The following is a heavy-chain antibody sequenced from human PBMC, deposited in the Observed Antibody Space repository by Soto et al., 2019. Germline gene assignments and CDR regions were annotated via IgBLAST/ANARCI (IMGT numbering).Heavy chain of an antibody. CDR2: IYYSGST. Sequence: SETLSLTCTVSGGSIISYYWSWMRQPPGKGLEWIGYIYYSGSTNYNPSLKSRVTISVDTSKNQFSLKLSSVTAADTAVYYCAGGRGVVVTRRFDYWGQGTLVTVSS. V-gene: IGHV4-59*01. CDR1: GGSIISYY. CDR3: AGGRGVVVTRRFDY. D-gene: IGHD2-15*01. J-gene: IGHJ4*02.